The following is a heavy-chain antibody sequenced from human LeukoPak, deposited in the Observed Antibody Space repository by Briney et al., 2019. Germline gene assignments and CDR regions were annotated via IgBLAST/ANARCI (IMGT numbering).Heavy chain of an antibody. V-gene: IGHV4-39*07. Sequence: SETLSLTCTVSGGSISSSSYYWGWIRQPPGKGLEWIGSIYYSGSTYYNPSLKSRVTISVDTSKNQFSLKLSSVTAADTAVYYCARGFQYFSSGWSYWGQGTLVTVSS. CDR2: IYYSGST. CDR3: ARGFQYFSSGWSY. D-gene: IGHD6-19*01. CDR1: GGSISSSSYY. J-gene: IGHJ4*02.